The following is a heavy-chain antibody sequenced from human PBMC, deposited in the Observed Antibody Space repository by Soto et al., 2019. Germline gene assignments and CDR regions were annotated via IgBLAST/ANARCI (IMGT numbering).Heavy chain of an antibody. J-gene: IGHJ4*02. Sequence: GGSLRLSCAASGFTFSSYAMSWVRQAPGKGLEWVSAISGSGGSTYYADSVKGRLTISRDNSKNTLYLQMNSLRAEDTAVYYCAKEEGRIAVAQKRGRHVSGNEAYWGQGTLVTVSS. D-gene: IGHD6-19*01. V-gene: IGHV3-23*01. CDR2: ISGSGGST. CDR1: GFTFSSYA. CDR3: AKEEGRIAVAQKRGRHVSGNEAY.